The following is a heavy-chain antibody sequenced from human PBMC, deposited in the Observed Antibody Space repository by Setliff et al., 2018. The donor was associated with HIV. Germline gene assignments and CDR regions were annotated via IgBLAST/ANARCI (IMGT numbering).Heavy chain of an antibody. CDR2: IYYSGIT. CDR3: ARGDYDSGGYYFDK. CDR1: DGSISTYY. V-gene: IGHV4-59*01. D-gene: IGHD3-22*01. J-gene: IGHJ4*02. Sequence: SETLSLTCAVSDGSISTYYWSWIRQPPGRGLEWIGYIYYSGITNYSPSLKSRVTLLVDTSKNQFSLRLSSVTAADTAVYFCARGDYDSGGYYFDKWGQGALVTVS.